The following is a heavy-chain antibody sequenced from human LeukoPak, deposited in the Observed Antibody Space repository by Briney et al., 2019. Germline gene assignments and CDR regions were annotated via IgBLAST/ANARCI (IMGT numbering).Heavy chain of an antibody. D-gene: IGHD1-26*01. CDR2: IWYDGSNK. Sequence: GGSLRLSCAASGFTFSSNGMHWVRQAPGKGLEWVAFIWYDGSNKYYADSVKGRFVISRDNSKNTLYLQMNSLRAEDTAVYYCARGGSYYPVEGFDYWGQGTLVTVSS. CDR1: GFTFSSNG. CDR3: ARGGSYYPVEGFDY. V-gene: IGHV3-33*01. J-gene: IGHJ4*02.